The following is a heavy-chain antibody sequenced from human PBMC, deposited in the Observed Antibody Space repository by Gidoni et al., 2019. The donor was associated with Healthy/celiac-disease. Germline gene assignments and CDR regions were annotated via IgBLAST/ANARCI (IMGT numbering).Heavy chain of an antibody. Sequence: SGGTFSSYAFSWVRQAPGQGLEWMGGIIPIFGTANYAQKFQGRVTITADESTSTAYMELSSLRSEDTAVYYCARGVRWPFCGGDCYSFDYWGQGTLVTVSS. V-gene: IGHV1-69*01. CDR2: IIPIFGTA. CDR1: GGTFSSYA. D-gene: IGHD2-21*01. J-gene: IGHJ4*02. CDR3: ARGVRWPFCGGDCYSFDY.